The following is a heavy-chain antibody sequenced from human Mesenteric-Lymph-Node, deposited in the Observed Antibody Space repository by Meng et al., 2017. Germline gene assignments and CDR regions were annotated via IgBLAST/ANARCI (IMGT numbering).Heavy chain of an antibody. D-gene: IGHD6-25*01. CDR3: ARGVSGIAASSAFDI. V-gene: IGHV1-46*01. J-gene: IGHJ3*02. Sequence: SVNVSCQASGYTFTSYYMHWVRQAPGQGLEWMGIINPSGGSTSYAQKFQGRVTMTRDTSTSTVYMELSSLRSEDTAVYYCARGVSGIAASSAFDIWGQGTMVTVSS. CDR1: GYTFTSYY. CDR2: INPSGGST.